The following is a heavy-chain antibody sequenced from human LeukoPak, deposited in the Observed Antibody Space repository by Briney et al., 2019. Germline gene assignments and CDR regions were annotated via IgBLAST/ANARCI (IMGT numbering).Heavy chain of an antibody. CDR2: IGTAGDT. D-gene: IGHD1-1*01. Sequence: GGSLRLSCAASGFTFSDYDMHWVRQATGKDLEWVSAIGTAGDTYYTGSVKGRFTISRENAKNSLYLQMNSLRAGDTAVYYCVRVAKERVGGVYYFDYWGQGNPVTVSS. CDR1: GFTFSDYD. J-gene: IGHJ4*02. V-gene: IGHV3-13*01. CDR3: VRVAKERVGGVYYFDY.